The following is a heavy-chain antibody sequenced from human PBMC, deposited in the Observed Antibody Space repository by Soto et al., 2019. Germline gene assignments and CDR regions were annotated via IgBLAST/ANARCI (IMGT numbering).Heavy chain of an antibody. V-gene: IGHV1-18*04. CDR3: ARGSSLNYSGMDV. D-gene: IGHD1-26*01. J-gene: IGHJ6*02. CDR2: ISAYNGNT. Sequence: ASVQVSCKASGYTFTSYGIGGVRQAPGQGLECMGWISAYNGNTNYAQKLQGRVTMTTDTSTRSAYMELRGLRSDATAVYDCARGSSLNYSGMDVWGQGTTVTVSS. CDR1: GYTFTSYG.